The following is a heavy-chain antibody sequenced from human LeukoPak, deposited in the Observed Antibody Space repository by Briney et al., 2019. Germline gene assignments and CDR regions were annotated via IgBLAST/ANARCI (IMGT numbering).Heavy chain of an antibody. CDR2: ISRASESI. CDR3: ARDILDSSGYSGAFDI. J-gene: IGHJ3*02. Sequence: HPGGSLRLSCAASGFTFNTYSMSWVRQAPGKGLEWVSIISRASESIFYADSVKGRFTISRDNAKNSLYLQMNSLRAEDTAVYYCARDILDSSGYSGAFDIWGQGTMVTVSS. V-gene: IGHV3-21*01. D-gene: IGHD3-22*01. CDR1: GFTFNTYS.